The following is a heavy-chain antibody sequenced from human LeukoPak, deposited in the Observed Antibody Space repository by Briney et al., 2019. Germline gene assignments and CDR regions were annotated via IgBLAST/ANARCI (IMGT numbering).Heavy chain of an antibody. CDR1: GSSISSGYY. Sequence: PSETLSLTCTVSGSSISSGYYWGWIRQPPGKGLEWIGSIYHGGSTYYNPSLKSRVTISVDSSKNQFSLKLNSVTATDTAVYYCATTLYYYESVTYYPDYWGQGTLVTVSS. D-gene: IGHD3-22*01. J-gene: IGHJ4*02. CDR3: ATTLYYYESVTYYPDY. V-gene: IGHV4-38-2*02. CDR2: IYHGGST.